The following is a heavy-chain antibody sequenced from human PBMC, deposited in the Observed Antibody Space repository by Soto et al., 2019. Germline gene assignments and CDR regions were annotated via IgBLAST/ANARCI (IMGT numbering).Heavy chain of an antibody. V-gene: IGHV3-30*18. D-gene: IGHD4-4*01. CDR3: AKGTTVTTLWYFDL. Sequence: QVQLVESGGGVVQPGRSLRLSCAASGFTFSSYGMHWVRQAPGKGLEGVAVISYDGSNKYYADSVKSRFTSSRDNSKNTLYLQMNSLRVEDTAVYYCAKGTTVTTLWYFDLWGRGTLVTVSS. CDR2: ISYDGSNK. J-gene: IGHJ2*01. CDR1: GFTFSSYG.